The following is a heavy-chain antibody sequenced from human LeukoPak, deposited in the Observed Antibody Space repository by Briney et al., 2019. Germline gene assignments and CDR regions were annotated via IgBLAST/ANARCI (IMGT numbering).Heavy chain of an antibody. V-gene: IGHV1-2*02. CDR3: VREGNQVLTKNFGL. CDR2: INPHSGVT. J-gene: IGHJ4*02. CDR1: GFTFTDYY. D-gene: IGHD3-3*01. Sequence: ASVKVSCKTSGFTFTDYYIHWVRLAPGQGLEWMGYINPHSGVTSFPQRFRGRVTLTTDTSISAAYMDLSSLTSDDTAIYYCVREGNQVLTKNFGLWGQGALVTVCS.